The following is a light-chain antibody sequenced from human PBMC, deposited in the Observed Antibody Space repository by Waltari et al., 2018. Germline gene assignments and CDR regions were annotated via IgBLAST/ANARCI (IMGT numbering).Light chain of an antibody. CDR1: FGSLSTTSY. CDR2: KAN. CDR3: ALYMGSGIWV. V-gene: IGLV8-61*01. J-gene: IGLJ3*02. Sequence: QTVVTQEPSFSVSPGGTVTITCAFSFGSLSTTSYSTWYQQTPGHAPRTLVYKANARSSGIPDRFSGSILGNTAALTITGAQADDESDYYCALYMGSGIWVFGGGTRLTVL.